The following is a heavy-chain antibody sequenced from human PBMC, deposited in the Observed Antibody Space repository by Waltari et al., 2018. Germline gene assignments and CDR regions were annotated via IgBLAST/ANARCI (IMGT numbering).Heavy chain of an antibody. CDR3: ARDRAGDYYDSSGYYRD. CDR1: GGSISSYY. D-gene: IGHD3-22*01. J-gene: IGHJ4*02. CDR2: IYYSGST. V-gene: IGHV4-59*01. Sequence: QVQLQESGPGLVKPSETLSLTCTVSGGSISSYYWSWIRQPPGKGLEWIGYIYYSGSTNHNPSLKSRVTISVDTSKNQFSLKLSSVTAADTAVDYCARDRAGDYYDSSGYYRDWGQGTLVTVSS.